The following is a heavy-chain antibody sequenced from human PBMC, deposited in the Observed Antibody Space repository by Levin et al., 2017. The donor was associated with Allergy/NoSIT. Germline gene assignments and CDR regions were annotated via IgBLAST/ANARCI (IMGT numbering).Heavy chain of an antibody. CDR2: ITGSGGST. CDR3: AKDNHGGRTYWVFDY. D-gene: IGHD4-23*01. CDR1: GFTFSSYA. V-gene: IGHV3-23*01. Sequence: GGSLRLSCAASGFTFSSYAMTWVRQVPGKGLEWVSEITGSGGSTYYADSVKGRFTISRDNSKNTLYLQMNSLRAEDTAVYYCAKDNHGGRTYWVFDYWGQGTLVTVSS. J-gene: IGHJ4*02.